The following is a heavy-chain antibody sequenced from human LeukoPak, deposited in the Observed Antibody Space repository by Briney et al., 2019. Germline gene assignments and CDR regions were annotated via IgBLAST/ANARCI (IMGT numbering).Heavy chain of an antibody. CDR1: GFTFSYYA. CDR2: IYYCGSKK. V-gene: IGHV3-30-3*01. CDR3: AKEYCGGDCWVFDY. Sequence: GGPLTLLCVACGFTFSYYAMLWLRQAPGKGLEWVADIYYCGSKKYYADSVKGRFTISRDNSTNTLYLQMNSLRAEDTAVYYCAKEYCGGDCWVFDYWGQGTLVTVSS. D-gene: IGHD2-21*02. J-gene: IGHJ4*02.